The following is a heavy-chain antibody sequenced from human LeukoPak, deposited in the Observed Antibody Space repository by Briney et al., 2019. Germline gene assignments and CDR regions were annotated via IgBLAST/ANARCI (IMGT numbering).Heavy chain of an antibody. V-gene: IGHV3-48*02. CDR3: ARGGYGADDDAFDI. D-gene: IGHD4-17*01. J-gene: IGHJ3*02. Sequence: GGSLRLSCSASGFTFSSYSMNWVRQAPGKGLEWVSYISSSTNTIYYADSVKGRFTISRDNAKNSLFLQMNSLRDEDTAVYYCARGGYGADDDAFDIWGQGTMVTVSS. CDR2: ISSSTNTI. CDR1: GFTFSSYS.